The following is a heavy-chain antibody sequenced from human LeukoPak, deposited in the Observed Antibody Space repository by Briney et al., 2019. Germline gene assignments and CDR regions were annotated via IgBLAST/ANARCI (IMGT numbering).Heavy chain of an antibody. D-gene: IGHD2-2*01. CDR2: IYYSGST. CDR3: ARALIVVVPAAMEYYYYYMDV. J-gene: IGHJ6*03. V-gene: IGHV4-59*01. CDR1: GGSISSYY. Sequence: PSETLSLTCTVSGGSISSYYWSWIRQPPGKGLEWIGYIYYSGSTNYNPSLKSRVTISVDTSKNQFSLKLSSVTAADTAVYYCARALIVVVPAAMEYYYYYMDVWGKGTTVTVSS.